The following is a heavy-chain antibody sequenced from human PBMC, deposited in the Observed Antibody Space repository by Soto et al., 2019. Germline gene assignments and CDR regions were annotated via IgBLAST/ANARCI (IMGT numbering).Heavy chain of an antibody. CDR2: VSAYNDNT. D-gene: IGHD3-22*01. CDR1: GYTFTRYG. CDR3: ARTSVQTYFDEPDH. J-gene: IGHJ4*02. V-gene: IGHV1-18*01. Sequence: ASVKVSCKASGYTFTRYGFNWVRRARGQGPEWMGWVSAYNDNTNYAQRLQDRVTMTTDTSTNTAYMELRNLRSDDTAIYYCARTSVQTYFDEPDHWGPGTLVTVSS.